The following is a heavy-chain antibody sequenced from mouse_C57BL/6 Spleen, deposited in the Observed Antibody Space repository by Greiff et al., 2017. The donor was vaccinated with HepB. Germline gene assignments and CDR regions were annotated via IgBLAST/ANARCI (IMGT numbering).Heavy chain of an antibody. CDR3: ARDYGSSPWAMDY. J-gene: IGHJ4*01. Sequence: VQLQQPGAELVKPGASVKLSCKASGYTFTSYWMHWVKQRPGQGLEWIGYINPSSGYTKYNQKFKDKATLTADKSSSTAYMQLSSLTSEDSAVYYCARDYGSSPWAMDYWGQGTSVTVSS. V-gene: IGHV1-7*01. CDR2: INPSSGYT. D-gene: IGHD1-1*01. CDR1: GYTFTSYW.